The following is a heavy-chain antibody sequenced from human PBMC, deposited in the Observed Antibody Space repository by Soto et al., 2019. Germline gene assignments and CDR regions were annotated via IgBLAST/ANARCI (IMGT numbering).Heavy chain of an antibody. Sequence: QLQLQESGPGLVKPSETLSLTCTVSGGSISSNKYHWGWIRQAPGKGLEWIGTIYYTGTTYYNPSLKSQVTISVDTSKNHFSLKLSSVTAADTAVYYCARRGSSINWFDPWGQGTLVTVSS. D-gene: IGHD6-13*01. J-gene: IGHJ5*02. V-gene: IGHV4-39*02. CDR2: IYYTGTT. CDR1: GGSISSNKYH. CDR3: ARRGSSINWFDP.